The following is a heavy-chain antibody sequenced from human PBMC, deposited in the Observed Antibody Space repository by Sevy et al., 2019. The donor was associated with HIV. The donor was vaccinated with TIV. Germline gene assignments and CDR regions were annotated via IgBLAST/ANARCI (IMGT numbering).Heavy chain of an antibody. CDR2: ISGSGGST. Sequence: GGCLRLSCAASGFTFSSYAMSWVRQAPGKGLEWVSAISGSGGSTYYADSVKGRFTISRDNSKNTLYLQMNSLRAEDTAVYYCAKLLSRKVLRFLEWSRWGQGTLVTVSS. CDR3: AKLLSRKVLRFLEWSR. CDR1: GFTFSSYA. J-gene: IGHJ4*02. D-gene: IGHD3-3*01. V-gene: IGHV3-23*01.